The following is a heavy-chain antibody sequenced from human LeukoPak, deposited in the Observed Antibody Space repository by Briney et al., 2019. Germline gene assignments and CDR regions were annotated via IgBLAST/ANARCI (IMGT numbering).Heavy chain of an antibody. J-gene: IGHJ5*02. CDR3: ARSHYYDSSGSHSNWFDP. Sequence: SETLSLTCAVYGFSFSGYYWSWIRQPPGKGLEWIGEINHSGSTNYNPSLKSRVTISVDTSKKQFSLKLSSVTAADTAVYYCARSHYYDSSGSHSNWFDPWGQGTLVTVSS. CDR1: GFSFSGYY. CDR2: INHSGST. D-gene: IGHD3-22*01. V-gene: IGHV4-34*01.